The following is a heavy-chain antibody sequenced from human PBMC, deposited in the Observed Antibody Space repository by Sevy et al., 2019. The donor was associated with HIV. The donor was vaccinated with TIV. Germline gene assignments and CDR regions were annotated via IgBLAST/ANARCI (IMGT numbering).Heavy chain of an antibody. CDR2: IIPVFGSA. CDR3: ARSNPDGYNYSYYYGMDV. D-gene: IGHD1-1*01. CDR1: GDTFVNYA. Sequence: ASVKVSCKASGDTFVNYAIAWVRQAPGQGLEWMGGIIPVFGSANSAQKFQDRVTITADVSTSTAYMELRSLRSEDTAVYYCARSNPDGYNYSYYYGMDVWGQGTTVTVSS. J-gene: IGHJ6*02. V-gene: IGHV1-69*13.